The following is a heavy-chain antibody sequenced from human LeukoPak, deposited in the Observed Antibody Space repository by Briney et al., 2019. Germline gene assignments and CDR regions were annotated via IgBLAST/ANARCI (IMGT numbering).Heavy chain of an antibody. D-gene: IGHD2-21*02. CDR1: GFTFSGYT. V-gene: IGHV3-23*01. Sequence: AGSLRLSCAASGFTFSGYTRSWVRQAPGKGLEWVSNILSSGSTSYYPDSVKGRFTISRAQSMNTLYLQMNSLRDEHTAEYYCEMNDCGSDCHLLKYWGQGTLVTVSS. CDR3: EMNDCGSDCHLLKY. J-gene: IGHJ4*02. CDR2: ILSSGSTS.